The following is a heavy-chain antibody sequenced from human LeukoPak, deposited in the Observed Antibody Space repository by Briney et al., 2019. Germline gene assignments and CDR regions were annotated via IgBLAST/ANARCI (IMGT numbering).Heavy chain of an antibody. D-gene: IGHD7-27*01. CDR2: IEGDGSAK. J-gene: IGHJ3*02. Sequence: GGSLRLSCAAPGFTFSDYYMSWIRQAPGKGLECVANIEGDGSAKNYVDSVKGRFTISRDNAENSLYLQMDSLRVEDTAIYYCARDPGWGAYDIWGQGAMVTVSS. CDR1: GFTFSDYY. CDR3: ARDPGWGAYDI. V-gene: IGHV3-7*01.